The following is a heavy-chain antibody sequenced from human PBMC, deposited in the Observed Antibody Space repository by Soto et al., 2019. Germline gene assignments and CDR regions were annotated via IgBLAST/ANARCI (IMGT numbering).Heavy chain of an antibody. CDR3: ARVLLGYCSSTSCSDWYFDL. D-gene: IGHD2-2*01. CDR2: IYYSGST. CDR1: GGSISSYY. Sequence: QVQLQESGPGLVKLSETLSLTCTVSGGSISSYYWSWIRQPPGKGLEWIGYIYYSGSTNYNPSLKSRVTISVDTSKNQFSLKLSSVTAADTAVYYCARVLLGYCSSTSCSDWYFDLWGRGTLVTVSS. V-gene: IGHV4-59*01. J-gene: IGHJ2*01.